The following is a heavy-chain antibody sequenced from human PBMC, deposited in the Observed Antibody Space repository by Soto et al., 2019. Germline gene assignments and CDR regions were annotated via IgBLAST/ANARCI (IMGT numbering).Heavy chain of an antibody. Sequence: SETLSLTCSVSGGSIRSGGYYWNWIRQHPGKGLEWIGHIYNSGSTYYNPSLKSRVAISVDTSKNQFSLKLSSVTAADTAVYFCARGGYYHDSSGYDRENYFDYWGQGTLVTVS. V-gene: IGHV4-31*03. CDR1: GGSIRSGGYY. CDR2: IYNSGST. D-gene: IGHD3-22*01. CDR3: ARGGYYHDSSGYDRENYFDY. J-gene: IGHJ4*02.